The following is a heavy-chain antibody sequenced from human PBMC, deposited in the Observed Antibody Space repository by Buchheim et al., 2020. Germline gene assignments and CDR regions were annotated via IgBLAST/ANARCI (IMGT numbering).Heavy chain of an antibody. J-gene: IGHJ4*02. CDR2: ISASGDYS. Sequence: EVLMVQSGGGLLQPGGSLRLSCVGSGFNFSRFALNWVRQSPEKGLEWVSYISASGDYSHYSDSVKGRFTISRDKPKRSLSLQLNSLRSDDTAVYYCTRGTSDYWGQGTL. CDR3: TRGTSDY. CDR1: GFNFSRFA. V-gene: IGHV3-48*03.